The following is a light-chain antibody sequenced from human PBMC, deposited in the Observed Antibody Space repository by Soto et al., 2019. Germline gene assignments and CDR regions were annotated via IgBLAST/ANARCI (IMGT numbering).Light chain of an antibody. CDR2: GAS. V-gene: IGKV3-15*01. CDR3: QQDSSWPLT. J-gene: IGKJ4*01. CDR1: QSVSRS. Sequence: EIVLTQSPATLSLSPGDRAVLSCRASQSVSRSLTWYQHKPGQAPRLLIYGASIRATGVPATFSGSGSGTEFTLSISSLQSEHLGVYYCQQDSSWPLTFGGGTKVDIK.